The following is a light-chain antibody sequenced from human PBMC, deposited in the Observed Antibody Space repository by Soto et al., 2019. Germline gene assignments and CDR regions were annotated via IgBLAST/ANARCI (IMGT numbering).Light chain of an antibody. J-gene: IGKJ5*01. CDR1: QSVSSK. CDR3: QQYNTWTPIT. Sequence: EILMTQSPSTLAVSPGERATLSCRASQSVSSKLAWYQQKPGQAPRLLIYGASTRATGIPARFSGSGSGTEFTLTISSLQSEDFAVYYCQQYNTWTPITFGQGTRLEIK. V-gene: IGKV3-15*01. CDR2: GAS.